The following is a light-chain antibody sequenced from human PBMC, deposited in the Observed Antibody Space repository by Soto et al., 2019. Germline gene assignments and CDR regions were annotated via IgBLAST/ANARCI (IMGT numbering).Light chain of an antibody. CDR2: GAS. V-gene: IGKV3-20*01. J-gene: IGKJ1*01. CDR1: QSVSNNY. CDR3: QQCSSSGT. Sequence: EIVLTQSPGTLSLYPGKRTTLSCMASQSVSNNYVAWYQQKPGQAPRLLIYGASNRATGIPGMFSGSAFGAFFPLTISRLEAEDFGGYYYQQCSSSGTFGQGTKVDI.